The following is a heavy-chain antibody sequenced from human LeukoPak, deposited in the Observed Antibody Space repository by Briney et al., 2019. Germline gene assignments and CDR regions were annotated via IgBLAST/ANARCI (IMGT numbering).Heavy chain of an antibody. Sequence: PSETLSLTCTVSGGSISSGDYYWSWIRQPPGKGLEWIGYIYYSGSTYYNPSLKSRVTISVDASKNQFSLKLSSVTAADTAVYYCARELRYYYMDVWGKGTTVTVSS. V-gene: IGHV4-30-4*08. CDR3: ARELRYYYMDV. J-gene: IGHJ6*03. CDR2: IYYSGST. CDR1: GGSISSGDYY.